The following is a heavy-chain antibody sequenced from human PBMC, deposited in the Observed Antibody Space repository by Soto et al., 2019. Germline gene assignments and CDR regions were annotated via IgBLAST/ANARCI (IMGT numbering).Heavy chain of an antibody. J-gene: IGHJ5*02. V-gene: IGHV4-30-4*02. D-gene: IGHD3-3*01. CDR2: IYYSGGT. CDR1: GGSINSADHY. Sequence: SETLSLTCTVSGGSINSADHYWSWIRQPPGKGLEWIGYIYYSGGTHYNPSLKSRVTMSVDTSKNQFSLRLSSVTAADTAIYYCATRITVFGLLIPPFDPWGQGTQVTVSS. CDR3: ATRITVFGLLIPPFDP.